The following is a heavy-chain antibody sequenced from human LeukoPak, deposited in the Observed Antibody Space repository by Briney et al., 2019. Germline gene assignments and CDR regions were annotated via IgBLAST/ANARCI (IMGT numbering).Heavy chain of an antibody. CDR3: ARSLYDILTGPYGMDV. CDR1: GFTFSSYS. Sequence: GGSLRLSCAASGFTFSSYSMNWVRQAPGKGLEWVAVIWYDGSNKYYADSVKGRFTISRDNSKNTLYLQMNSLRAEDTAVYYCARSLYDILTGPYGMDVWGKGTTVTVSS. D-gene: IGHD3-9*01. J-gene: IGHJ6*04. V-gene: IGHV3-33*08. CDR2: IWYDGSNK.